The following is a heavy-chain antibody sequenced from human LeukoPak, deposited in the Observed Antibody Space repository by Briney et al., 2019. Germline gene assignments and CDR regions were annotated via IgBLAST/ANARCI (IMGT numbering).Heavy chain of an antibody. J-gene: IGHJ5*02. CDR3: ARFIAAAGPGYNWFDP. D-gene: IGHD6-13*01. CDR2: IYYSGST. Sequence: TSQTLSLTCTVSGGSISSGDYYWSWIRQPPGKGLEWIGYIYYSGSTYYNPSLKSRVTISVDTSKNQFSLKLSSVTAADTAVYYCARFIAAAGPGYNWFDPWGQGTLVTVS. CDR1: GGSISSGDYY. V-gene: IGHV4-30-4*01.